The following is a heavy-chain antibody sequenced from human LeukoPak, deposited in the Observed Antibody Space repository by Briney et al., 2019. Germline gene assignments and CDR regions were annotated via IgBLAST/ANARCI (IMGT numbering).Heavy chain of an antibody. D-gene: IGHD5/OR15-5a*01. CDR2: IKSDGSST. Sequence: GGSLRLSCAASGFTFSSYWMHWVRQAPGKGLVWVSRIKSDGSSTDYADSVKGRFTISRDNAKNTLYLQMNSLRAGDTAVYYCERGVSGAGPDIWGLGTMVTVSS. CDR3: ERGVSGAGPDI. J-gene: IGHJ3*02. CDR1: GFTFSSYW. V-gene: IGHV3-74*01.